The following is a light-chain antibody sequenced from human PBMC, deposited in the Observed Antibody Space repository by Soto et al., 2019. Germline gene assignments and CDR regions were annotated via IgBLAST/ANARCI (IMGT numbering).Light chain of an antibody. CDR3: QQLNSYPRYT. V-gene: IGKV1-9*01. CDR2: AAS. CDR1: QGISSY. Sequence: DIQLTQSPSFLSASVGDRVTITCRASQGISSYLAWYQQKPGKAPKLLIYAASTLQSGVPSRFSGSRSGTEFTLTISSLQPEDVATYYCQQLNSYPRYTFGQGTKLEIK. J-gene: IGKJ2*01.